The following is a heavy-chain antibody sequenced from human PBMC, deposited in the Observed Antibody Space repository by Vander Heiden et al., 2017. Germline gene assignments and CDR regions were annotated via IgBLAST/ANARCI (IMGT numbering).Heavy chain of an antibody. J-gene: IGHJ4*02. CDR1: GFTFHNIP. CDR3: AKRDIWGSYRYFDH. V-gene: IGHV3-23*01. D-gene: IGHD3-16*02. CDR2: ISSSGGST. Sequence: EVQLLESGGGLVQPGGSLRLSCAASGFTFHNIPMSWVRQAPGKGLEWVSGISSSGGSTSYADSVKGRFTISRDNSKSTLYLQMNSLRVEDTALYYCAKRDIWGSYRYFDHWCQGTLVTVSS.